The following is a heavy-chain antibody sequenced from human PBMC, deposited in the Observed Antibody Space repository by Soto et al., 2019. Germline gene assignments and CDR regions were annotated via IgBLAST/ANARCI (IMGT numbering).Heavy chain of an antibody. D-gene: IGHD3-10*01. CDR1: GGSFSGYQ. J-gene: IGHJ6*03. V-gene: IGHV4-34*01. Sequence: QVQLQQWGAGLLKPSETLSLTCAVYGGSFSGYQWSWIRQTPGKGLEWIGEINDSGKINYNPSLNSRVTIFLDTPKKQISLKLSSVTAADTAVYYCARGLILWFGELSRRGGYYYYMDVWGKGTTVIVSS. CDR2: INDSGKI. CDR3: ARGLILWFGELSRRGGYYYYMDV.